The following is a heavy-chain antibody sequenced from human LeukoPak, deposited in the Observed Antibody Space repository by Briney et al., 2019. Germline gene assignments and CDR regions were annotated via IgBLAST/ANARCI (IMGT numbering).Heavy chain of an antibody. CDR1: GGSFSGYY. Sequence: SETLSLTCAVYGGSFSGYYWSWTRQPPGKGLEWIGEINHSGSTNYNPSLKSRVTISVDTSKNQFSLKLSSVTAADTAVYYCASTRRWEPKRGVDHWGQGTLVTVSS. D-gene: IGHD1-26*01. CDR2: INHSGST. CDR3: ASTRRWEPKRGVDH. J-gene: IGHJ4*02. V-gene: IGHV4-34*01.